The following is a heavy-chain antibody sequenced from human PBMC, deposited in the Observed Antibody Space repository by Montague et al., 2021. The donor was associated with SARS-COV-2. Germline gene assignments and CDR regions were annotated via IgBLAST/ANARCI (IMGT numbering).Heavy chain of an antibody. CDR2: INRNGDTT. J-gene: IGHJ4*02. CDR3: SRGYTYGPFDL. CDR1: GFTFDDYG. D-gene: IGHD1-1*01. V-gene: IGHV3-20*04. Sequence: SLRLSCAASGFTFDDYGMSWVRQAPGKGLEWVSGINRNGDTTGYGDSVKGRFNISRDNVKNSLYVQMNSLKAEDTAFYYCSRGYTYGPFDLWGQGTLVTVSS.